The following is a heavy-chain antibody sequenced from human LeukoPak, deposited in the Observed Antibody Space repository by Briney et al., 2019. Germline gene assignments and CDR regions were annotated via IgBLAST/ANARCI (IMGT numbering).Heavy chain of an antibody. V-gene: IGHV3-7*01. CDR2: IKQDGSEK. CDR1: GFTFSSYR. CDR3: ARDTRTFDY. Sequence: GGSLRLSCAASGFTFSSYRMNWVRQAPGKGLEWVANIKQDGSEKYYVDSVKSRFTISRDNAKNSLFLQMNSLRAEDTAVYYCARDTRTFDYWGQGTLVTVSS. J-gene: IGHJ4*02. D-gene: IGHD1-26*01.